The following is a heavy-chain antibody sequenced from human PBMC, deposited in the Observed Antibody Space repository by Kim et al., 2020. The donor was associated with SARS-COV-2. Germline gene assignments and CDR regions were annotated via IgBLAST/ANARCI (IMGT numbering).Heavy chain of an antibody. Sequence: ADSVTGRFTISRDNSKNTLFLQMSGLRAEDTALYYCAKDQHSSTWSYYFDSWGRGTLVTVAS. V-gene: IGHV3-23*01. CDR3: AKDQHSSTWSYYFDS. J-gene: IGHJ4*02. D-gene: IGHD2-2*01.